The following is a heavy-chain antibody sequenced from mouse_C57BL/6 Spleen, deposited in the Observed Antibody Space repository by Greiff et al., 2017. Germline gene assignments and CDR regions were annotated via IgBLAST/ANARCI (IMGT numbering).Heavy chain of an antibody. V-gene: IGHV5-17*01. J-gene: IGHJ2*01. CDR1: GFTFSDYG. CDR2: ISSGSSTI. Sequence: VKLQESGGGLVKPGGSLKLSCAASGFTFSDYGMHWVRQAPEKGLEWVAYISSGSSTIYYADTVKGRFTISRDNAKNTLFLQMTSLRSEDTAMYYCAREPNWDYFDYWGKGTTLTVSS. D-gene: IGHD4-1*01. CDR3: AREPNWDYFDY.